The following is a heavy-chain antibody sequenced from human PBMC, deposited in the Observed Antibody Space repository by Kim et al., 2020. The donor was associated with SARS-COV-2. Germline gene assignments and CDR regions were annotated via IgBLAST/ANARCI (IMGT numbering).Heavy chain of an antibody. Sequence: GGSLRLSCVASGLTFDDSAMNWVRQAPGKGLEWVAVISYDGRNEDYADSVKGRFTISRDNSKSTVYVQMNSLRVEDTAVYFCARGNYFESVSLSDYYNGLDVWGQGTTVTVSS. V-gene: IGHV3-30-3*01. CDR3: ARGNYFESVSLSDYYNGLDV. D-gene: IGHD3-10*01. CDR2: ISYDGRNE. J-gene: IGHJ6*02. CDR1: GLTFDDSA.